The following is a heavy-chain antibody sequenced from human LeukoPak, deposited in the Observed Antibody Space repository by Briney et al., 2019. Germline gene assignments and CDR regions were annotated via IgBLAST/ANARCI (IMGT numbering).Heavy chain of an antibody. D-gene: IGHD2-21*02. CDR1: RHTFTPYV. CDR2: IHALIGGT. V-gene: IGHV1-3*01. Sequence: GAPVKVSCKAARHTFTPYVVLWVRQAPGQRPGWWGGIHALIGGTKYSQNFQGRVTITWDRSANTAYMELSRLSSEDTALYYCVREVCGDTWYPGGYWGEGTLVAVSS. CDR3: VREVCGDTWYPGGY. J-gene: IGHJ4*02.